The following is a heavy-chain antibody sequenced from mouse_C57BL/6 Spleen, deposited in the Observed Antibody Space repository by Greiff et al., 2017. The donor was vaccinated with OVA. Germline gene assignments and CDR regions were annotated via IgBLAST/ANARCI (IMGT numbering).Heavy chain of an antibody. J-gene: IGHJ1*03. CDR3: ARRWYYGSSPSYWYFDV. V-gene: IGHV1-85*01. D-gene: IGHD1-1*01. CDR2: IYPRDGST. CDR1: GYTFTSYD. Sequence: LQESGPELVKPGASVKLSCKASGYTFTSYDINWVKQRPGQGLEWIGWIYPRDGSTKYNEKFKGKATLTVDTSSSTAYMELHSLTSEDSAVYFCARRWYYGSSPSYWYFDVWGTGTTVTVSS.